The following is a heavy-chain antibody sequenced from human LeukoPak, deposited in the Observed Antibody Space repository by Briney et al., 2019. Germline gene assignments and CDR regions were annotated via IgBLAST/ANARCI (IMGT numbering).Heavy chain of an antibody. J-gene: IGHJ3*02. Sequence: SETLSLTCTVSGGSISSYYWSWIRQPPGKGLEWIGYIYYSGSTNYNPSLKSRVTISVDTSKNQFSLRLSSVTAADTAVYYCARHTSRVSGNAFDIWGQGTMVTVSS. CDR2: IYYSGST. V-gene: IGHV4-59*08. CDR3: ARHTSRVSGNAFDI. CDR1: GGSISSYY. D-gene: IGHD3-10*01.